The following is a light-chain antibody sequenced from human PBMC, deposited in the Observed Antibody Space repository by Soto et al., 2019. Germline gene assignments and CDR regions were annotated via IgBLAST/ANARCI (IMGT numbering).Light chain of an antibody. J-gene: IGKJ4*01. V-gene: IGKV1-39*01. CDR1: QSISSY. Sequence: DIQMTQSPSSLSASVGDRVTITCRASQSISSYLNWYQQKPGKAPKLLIYAASSLQSGVPSRFSGSGSGTDFTLTISSLQPEDFATYYCQQYSSFLTFGAGTKVDIK. CDR3: QQYSSFLT. CDR2: AAS.